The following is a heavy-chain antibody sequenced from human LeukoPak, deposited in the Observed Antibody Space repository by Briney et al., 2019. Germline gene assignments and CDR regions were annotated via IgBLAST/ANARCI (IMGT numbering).Heavy chain of an antibody. CDR3: ARTGRSGSTFDY. CDR1: GGSISSGGYS. Sequence: SQTLSLTCTVSGGSISSGGYSWTWIRQHPGKALEWIGYIYYSGSTYYNPSLKSRVTISVDTSKNQFSLKLSSVTAADTAVYYCARTGRSGSTFDYWGQGTLVTVSS. J-gene: IGHJ4*02. V-gene: IGHV4-31*03. CDR2: IYYSGST. D-gene: IGHD3-10*01.